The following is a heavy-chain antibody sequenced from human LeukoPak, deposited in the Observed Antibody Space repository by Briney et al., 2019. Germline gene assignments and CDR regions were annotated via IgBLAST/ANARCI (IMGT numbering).Heavy chain of an antibody. CDR2: IIPIFGTA. CDR1: GGTFSSYA. V-gene: IGHV1-69*05. Sequence: ASVKVSCKASGGTFSSYAISWVRQAPGQGLEWMGRIIPIFGTANYAQKFQGRVTITTDEPTTTAYMELSSLRSEDTAVYYCARVSSGYSGYDYWGQGTLVTVSS. J-gene: IGHJ4*02. CDR3: ARVSSGYSGYDY. D-gene: IGHD5-12*01.